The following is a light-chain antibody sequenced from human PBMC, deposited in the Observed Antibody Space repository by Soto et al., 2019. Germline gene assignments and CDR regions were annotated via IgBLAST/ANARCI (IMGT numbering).Light chain of an antibody. Sequence: QSVRIPPSSVSGSPGQTITISCTVTSTDVGGYNAVSWYQHHPGKAPKLIIYEVTHRPSGVSDRFSASKSGNTASLTISGLQAEDEADYYCNSFRVSHLYVFGTGTKVTVL. J-gene: IGLJ1*01. CDR2: EVT. CDR3: NSFRVSHLYV. CDR1: STDVGGYNA. V-gene: IGLV2-14*01.